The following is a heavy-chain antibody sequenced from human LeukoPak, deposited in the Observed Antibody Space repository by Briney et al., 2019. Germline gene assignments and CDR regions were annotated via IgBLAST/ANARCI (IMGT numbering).Heavy chain of an antibody. Sequence: ASVKVSCKASGYTFTGYYMHWVRQAPGQGLEWMGWINPNSGGTNYAQKFQGRVTMTRDTSISTAYMELSRLRSDDTAVYYCARETVPAIAAPRGLKYWGQGTLVTVSS. D-gene: IGHD6-13*01. CDR2: INPNSGGT. CDR3: ARETVPAIAAPRGLKY. J-gene: IGHJ4*02. V-gene: IGHV1-2*02. CDR1: GYTFTGYY.